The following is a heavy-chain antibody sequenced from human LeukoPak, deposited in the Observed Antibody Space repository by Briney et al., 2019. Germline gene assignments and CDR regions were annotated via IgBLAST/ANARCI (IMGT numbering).Heavy chain of an antibody. Sequence: GGSLRLSCAASGFTFSSYGMHWVRQAPGKGLEWVAVISYDGSNKYYADSVKGRFAISRDNSKNTLYLQMNSLRAEDTAVYYCAKDGTPLLWFGELFDYWGQGTLVTVSS. D-gene: IGHD3-10*01. CDR3: AKDGTPLLWFGELFDY. V-gene: IGHV3-30*18. CDR2: ISYDGSNK. J-gene: IGHJ4*02. CDR1: GFTFSSYG.